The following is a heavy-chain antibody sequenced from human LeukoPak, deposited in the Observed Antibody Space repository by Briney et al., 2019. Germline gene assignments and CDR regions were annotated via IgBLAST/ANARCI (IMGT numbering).Heavy chain of an antibody. CDR1: GYTFTDYY. V-gene: IGHV1-2*02. J-gene: IGHJ4*02. Sequence: ASVRVSCKASGYTFTDYYMHWVRQTPGQGLEWMGWINPNSGGTNYAQKFQGRVTMTRDTSISTAYMELSRLRSDDTAVYYCARWAKGSSSWYERYYFDYWGQGTLVTASS. CDR2: INPNSGGT. D-gene: IGHD6-13*01. CDR3: ARWAKGSSSWYERYYFDY.